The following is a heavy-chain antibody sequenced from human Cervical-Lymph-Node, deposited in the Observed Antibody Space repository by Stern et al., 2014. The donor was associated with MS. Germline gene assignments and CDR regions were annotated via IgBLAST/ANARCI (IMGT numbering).Heavy chain of an antibody. V-gene: IGHV1-46*01. Sequence: VQLVPSGAEVKKPGASVQVSCKASGYTFTTYYMHWVRQAPGQGLEWMGIINPSGGSTRYAQKFQGRVTMTRDTSTSTVYMELSSLRSEDTAVYYCAREVAGHRLGMMDVWGQGTTVTVSS. J-gene: IGHJ6*02. CDR3: AREVAGHRLGMMDV. CDR2: INPSGGST. D-gene: IGHD6-19*01. CDR1: GYTFTTYY.